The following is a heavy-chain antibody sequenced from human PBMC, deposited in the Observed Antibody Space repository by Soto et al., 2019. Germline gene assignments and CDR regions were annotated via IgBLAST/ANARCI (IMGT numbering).Heavy chain of an antibody. J-gene: IGHJ3*02. CDR2: IYYSGST. CDR1: GGSISSGGYY. V-gene: IGHV4-31*03. CDR3: ARGKFYVFAI. Sequence: PSETLSLTCTVSGGSISSGGYYWSWIRQHPEKGQEWIGYIYYSGSTYYNPSLESRVTISVDTSKNQFSLKLSSVTAADTAVYYCARGKFYVFAIWGQGTMVTV.